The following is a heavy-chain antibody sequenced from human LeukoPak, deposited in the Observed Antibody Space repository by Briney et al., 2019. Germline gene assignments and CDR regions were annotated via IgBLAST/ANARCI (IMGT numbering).Heavy chain of an antibody. CDR1: GFTFSSYA. D-gene: IGHD1-26*01. V-gene: IGHV3-23*01. CDR3: AKEVSGEQTKDYFDY. CDR2: ISGSCGST. J-gene: IGHJ4*02. Sequence: GGSLRLSCAASGFTFSSYAMGWVRQAPGKGLEWVSAISGSCGSTYYADSVKGRFTISRDNSKNTLYLQMNSLRAEDAAVYYCAKEVSGEQTKDYFDYWGQGTLVTVSS.